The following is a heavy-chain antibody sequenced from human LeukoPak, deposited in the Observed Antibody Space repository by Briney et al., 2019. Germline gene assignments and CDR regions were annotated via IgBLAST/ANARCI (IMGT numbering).Heavy chain of an antibody. CDR2: IYNSGNT. J-gene: IGHJ4*02. D-gene: IGHD6-19*01. Sequence: SETLSLTCTVSGGPISSGSYYWNWIRQPAGKGLEWIGRIYNSGNTNYNPSLKSRVTISVDTSKNQFSLKLSSVTAADTAVYYCARYEAVAGVFDYWGQGTLVTVSS. CDR3: ARYEAVAGVFDY. CDR1: GGPISSGSYY. V-gene: IGHV4-61*02.